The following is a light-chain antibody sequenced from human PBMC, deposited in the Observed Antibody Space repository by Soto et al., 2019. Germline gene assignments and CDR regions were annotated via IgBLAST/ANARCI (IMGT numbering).Light chain of an antibody. CDR2: VSA. CDR3: RQYGSSRWT. Sequence: EIVLTQSPDTLSLFPGERATLSCRASQSVSSTYLAWYQQIPSQAHRPLLSVSASMAADTPGRFSGSGSGTDFPLTSVRLEPEDFAVYYCRQYGSSRWTFGQGTKVEIK. CDR1: QSVSSTY. V-gene: IGKV3-20*01. J-gene: IGKJ1*01.